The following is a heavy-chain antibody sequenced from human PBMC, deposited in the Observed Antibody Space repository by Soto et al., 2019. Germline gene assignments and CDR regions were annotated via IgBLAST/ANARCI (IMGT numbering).Heavy chain of an antibody. V-gene: IGHV1-8*01. CDR3: ARGLAVAGTYYYYMDV. CDR1: GYTFTSYD. Sequence: QVQLVQSGAEVKKPGASVKVSCKASGYTFTSYDINWVRQATGQGLEWMGWMNPNSGNTGYAQKLQGRVTMTRNTSISTAYMELSSLRSEDTAVYYCARGLAVAGTYYYYMDVWGKGTTVTVSS. CDR2: MNPNSGNT. J-gene: IGHJ6*03. D-gene: IGHD6-19*01.